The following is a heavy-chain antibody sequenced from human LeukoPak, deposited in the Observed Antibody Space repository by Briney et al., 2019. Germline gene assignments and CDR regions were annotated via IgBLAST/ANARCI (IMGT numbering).Heavy chain of an antibody. Sequence: GESLKISCKGSGYSFTSYWIGWVRQMPGKGLEWMGIIYPGDSDTRYSPSFQGQVTISADKSISAAYLQWSSLKASDTAMYYCARHASTYCSTSCYPNWFDPWGQGTLVTVSS. CDR1: GYSFTSYW. D-gene: IGHD2-2*01. J-gene: IGHJ5*02. CDR3: ARHASTYCSTSCYPNWFDP. V-gene: IGHV5-51*01. CDR2: IYPGDSDT.